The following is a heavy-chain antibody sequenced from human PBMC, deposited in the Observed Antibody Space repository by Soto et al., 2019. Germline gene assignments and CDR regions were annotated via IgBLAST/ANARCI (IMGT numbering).Heavy chain of an antibody. J-gene: IGHJ3*02. Sequence: EVRLAQSGGGLVQPGGSLRLSCSGSGLPFSSYSMSWVRQAPGKGLEWVANINQDGSEIDYVESVRGRFTVSRDNAENSVHLQMNGLGAEDTAVYYCARGYYDLWDVYNGFDMWGQGTTVIVSS. CDR3: ARGYYDLWDVYNGFDM. CDR1: GLPFSSYS. D-gene: IGHD3-3*01. CDR2: INQDGSEI. V-gene: IGHV3-7*05.